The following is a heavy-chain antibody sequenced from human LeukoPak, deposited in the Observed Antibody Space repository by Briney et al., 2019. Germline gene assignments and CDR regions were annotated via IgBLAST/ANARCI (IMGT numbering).Heavy chain of an antibody. J-gene: IGHJ6*03. Sequence: GGSLRLSCAASGFTFSSYAMSWVRQAPRKGLEWVSAISGSGGSTYYADSVKGRFTISGDNSKNTLYLQMNSLRAEDTAVYYCAKRGRSVAGTYYYYMDVWGKGTTVTVSS. D-gene: IGHD6-19*01. CDR2: ISGSGGST. CDR1: GFTFSSYA. CDR3: AKRGRSVAGTYYYYMDV. V-gene: IGHV3-23*01.